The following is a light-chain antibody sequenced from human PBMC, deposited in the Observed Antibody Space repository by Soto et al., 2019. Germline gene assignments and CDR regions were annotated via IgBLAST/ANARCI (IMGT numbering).Light chain of an antibody. CDR3: QQRSTSPYT. Sequence: EIVLTQSPATLSLSPGESATLSCRASQSVSTYLAWYQQKVGQAPRLLIYDASNRATGIPARFSGSASGTDFRLSISRLEPEDFALYHRQQRSTSPYTFGQGTKVEIK. CDR1: QSVSTY. J-gene: IGKJ2*01. CDR2: DAS. V-gene: IGKV3-11*01.